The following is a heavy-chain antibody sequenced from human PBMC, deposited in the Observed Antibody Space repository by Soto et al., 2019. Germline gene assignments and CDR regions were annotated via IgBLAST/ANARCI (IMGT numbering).Heavy chain of an antibody. CDR3: ARVPSLLWFGEAPLDY. CDR2: IIPILGIA. D-gene: IGHD3-10*01. V-gene: IGHV1-69*10. CDR1: GGTFSSYT. Sequence: SVKVSCKASGGTFSSYTISWVRQAPGQGLEWMGGIIPILGIANYAQKFQGRVTITADKSTSTAYMELSSLRSEDTAVYYCARVPSLLWFGEAPLDYWGQGTLVTVSS. J-gene: IGHJ4*02.